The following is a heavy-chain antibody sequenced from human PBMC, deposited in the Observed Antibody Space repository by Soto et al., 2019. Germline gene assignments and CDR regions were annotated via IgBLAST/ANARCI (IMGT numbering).Heavy chain of an antibody. Sequence: QITLKASGPTLVKPTQTLTLTCTFSGFSLITSGVGVACIRQPPGKALEWLALIYWAHDKRYRPSLESRLTSTQHTSKNPVMRTMTNMYPVDPATCYCAYVPCSGVSCFWFQYRGIDVWGQGTTVTVSS. J-gene: IGHJ6*02. D-gene: IGHD2-15*01. CDR3: AYVPCSGVSCFWFQYRGIDV. CDR2: IYWAHDK. V-gene: IGHV2-5*02. CDR1: GFSLITSGVG.